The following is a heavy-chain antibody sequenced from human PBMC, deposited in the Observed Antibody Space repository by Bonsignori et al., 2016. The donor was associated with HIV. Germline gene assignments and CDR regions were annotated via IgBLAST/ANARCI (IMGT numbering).Heavy chain of an antibody. V-gene: IGHV3-48*03. D-gene: IGHD3-3*01. J-gene: IGHJ4*02. Sequence: WIRQPPGKGLEWVSYISSSGSTIYYADSVKGRFTISRDNAKNSLYLQMNSLRAEDTAVYYCASITIFGVVTPTVFDYWGQGTLVTVSS. CDR3: ASITIFGVVTPTVFDY. CDR2: ISSSGSTI.